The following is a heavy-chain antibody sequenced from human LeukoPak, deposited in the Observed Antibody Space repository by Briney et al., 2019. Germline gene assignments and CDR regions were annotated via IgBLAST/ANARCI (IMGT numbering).Heavy chain of an antibody. CDR3: AKDRIGEDILTGYPDI. V-gene: IGHV3-11*01. CDR2: ISSSGSTI. J-gene: IGHJ3*02. Sequence: PGGSLRLSCAASGFTFSDYYMSWIRQAPGKGLEWVSYISSSGSTIYYADSVKGRFTISRDNAKNSLYLQMNSLRAEDTALYYCAKDRIGEDILTGYPDIWGQGTMVTVSS. CDR1: GFTFSDYY. D-gene: IGHD3-9*01.